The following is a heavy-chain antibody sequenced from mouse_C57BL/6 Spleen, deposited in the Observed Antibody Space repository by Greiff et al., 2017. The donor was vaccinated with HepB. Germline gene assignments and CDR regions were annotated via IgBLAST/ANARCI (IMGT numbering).Heavy chain of an antibody. D-gene: IGHD2-5*01. J-gene: IGHJ4*01. Sequence: EVKVVESGGGLVQPKGSLKLSCAASGFSFNTYAMNWVRQAPGKGLEWVARIRSKSNNYATYYADSVKDRFTISRDDSESMLYLQMNNLKTEDTAMYYCVRLRDYSNNYYAMDYWGQGTSVTVSS. CDR2: IRSKSNNYAT. CDR1: GFSFNTYA. CDR3: VRLRDYSNNYYAMDY. V-gene: IGHV10-1*01.